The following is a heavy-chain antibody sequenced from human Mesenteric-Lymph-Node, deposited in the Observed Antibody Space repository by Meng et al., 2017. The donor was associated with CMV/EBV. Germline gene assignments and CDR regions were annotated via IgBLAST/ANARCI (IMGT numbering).Heavy chain of an antibody. J-gene: IGHJ6*02. CDR1: GDTVARNGAA. CDR3: ARIDLLWTRLTILTYGLDV. D-gene: IGHD3-3*01. Sequence: SQTLSLTCAISGDTVARNGAAWNWIRQSPSRGLEWLGRTYYRSKWFTDYAESVTGRLSINPDTSKNLFSLQLHSVTPEDSAVYYCARIDLLWTRLTILTYGLDVWGQGTTVTVSS. V-gene: IGHV6-1*01. CDR2: TYYRSKWFT.